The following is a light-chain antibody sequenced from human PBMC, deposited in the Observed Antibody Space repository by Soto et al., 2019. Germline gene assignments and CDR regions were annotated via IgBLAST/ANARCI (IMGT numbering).Light chain of an antibody. Sequence: DIQMTQSPSALSVSVGDRVTITCRASQSITNYLNWYQHKPGQAPNLLIYAASTLQAGVPSRFRGSGSGTDFTLTISSLQPEDFATYFCQQSNSSPPTLGGGTKVDIK. V-gene: IGKV1-39*01. J-gene: IGKJ4*01. CDR2: AAS. CDR1: QSITNY. CDR3: QQSNSSPPT.